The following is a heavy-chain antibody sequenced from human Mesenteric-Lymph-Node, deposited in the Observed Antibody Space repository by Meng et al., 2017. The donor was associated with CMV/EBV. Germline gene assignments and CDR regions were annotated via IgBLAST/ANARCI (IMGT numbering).Heavy chain of an antibody. V-gene: IGHV4-34*01. CDR2: INRSGST. CDR1: GESFSAYY. Sequence: SETLSLTCAVYGESFSAYYWSWIRQPPTKGLEWIGEINRSGSTKYNPSLKSRVTISVDTSENYFSLKLTSVTAADTAVYYCARGLSIVVVIAIMDWFDPWGQGTLVTVSS. CDR3: ARGLSIVVVIAIMDWFDP. D-gene: IGHD2-21*01. J-gene: IGHJ5*02.